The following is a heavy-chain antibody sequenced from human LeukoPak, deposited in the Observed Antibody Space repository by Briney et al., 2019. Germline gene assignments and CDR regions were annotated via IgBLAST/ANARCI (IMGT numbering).Heavy chain of an antibody. CDR1: GDSISGGGYY. Sequence: SETLSLTCTVSGDSISGGGYYWSWIRQPPGKGLEWIGYIYYSGSTYYNPSLKSRVTISVDTSKNQFSLKLNTVTAADTAVYYCARDGAHSGSSIDYWGQGALVTVSS. J-gene: IGHJ4*02. CDR2: IYYSGST. CDR3: ARDGAHSGSSIDY. D-gene: IGHD1-26*01. V-gene: IGHV4-30-2*01.